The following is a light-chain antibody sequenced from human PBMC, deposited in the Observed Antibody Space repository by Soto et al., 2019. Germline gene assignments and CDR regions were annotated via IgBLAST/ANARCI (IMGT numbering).Light chain of an antibody. V-gene: IGKV1-5*01. CDR3: QQYSSFSRT. CDR1: QTISTW. CDR2: DAS. J-gene: IGKJ1*01. Sequence: DIQMTQSPSTLSASVGDRVTITCRASQTISTWLAWYQQKPGKAPELLIYDASTLESGVPSSFSGSGSGTEISLTISSLQPDDFATFYCQQYSSFSRTFGQGTKVDIK.